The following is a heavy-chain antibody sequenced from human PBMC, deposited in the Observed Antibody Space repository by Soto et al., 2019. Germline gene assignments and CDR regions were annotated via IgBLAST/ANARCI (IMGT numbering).Heavy chain of an antibody. D-gene: IGHD5-12*01. Sequence: GGSLILSCAASGFTFSSYSMNWVRQAPGKGLEWVSSISSSSSYIYYADSVKGRFTISRDNAKNSLYLQMNSLRAEDTAVYYCAGGEWLQPVSAFDIWGQGTMVTVS. CDR3: AGGEWLQPVSAFDI. V-gene: IGHV3-21*01. CDR1: GFTFSSYS. J-gene: IGHJ3*02. CDR2: ISSSSSYI.